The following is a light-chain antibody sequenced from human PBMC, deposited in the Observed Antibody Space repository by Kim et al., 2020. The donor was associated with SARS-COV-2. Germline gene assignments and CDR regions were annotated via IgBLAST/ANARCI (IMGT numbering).Light chain of an antibody. Sequence: QSALTQPPSASGSPGQSVTISCTGTSSDVGGYNYVSWYQHHPGKAPKLMIFEVSQRPSGVPDRFSGSKSGNTAYLTVSGLQAEDEADYYCSSYAGRNNLLFGGGTQLTVL. V-gene: IGLV2-8*01. CDR2: EVS. CDR3: SSYAGRNNLL. CDR1: SSDVGGYNY. J-gene: IGLJ3*02.